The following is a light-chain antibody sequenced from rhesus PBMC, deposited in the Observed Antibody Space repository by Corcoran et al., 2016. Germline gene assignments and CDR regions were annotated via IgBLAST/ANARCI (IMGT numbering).Light chain of an antibody. Sequence: DIQMTQSPSSRSASVGDTVTITGRASQGISSYLNWFQQKPGKAPKLLIYAASRLESGVPSRFSGSGSGTEFTLTISSLQPEGFATYYCQQHNSYPLPFGGGTKVEIK. CDR3: QQHNSYPLP. J-gene: IGKJ4*01. CDR1: QGISSY. CDR2: AAS. V-gene: IGKV1-28*02.